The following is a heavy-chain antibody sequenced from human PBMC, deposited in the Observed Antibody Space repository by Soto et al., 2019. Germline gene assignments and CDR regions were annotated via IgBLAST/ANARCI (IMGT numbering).Heavy chain of an antibody. Sequence: EVQLVESGGGLVQPGGSLRLSCIASGFSFGSYSMNWVRQAPGRGLEWVSYISRSSSTIYHADSVKGRFTISRDNAKNSLYLQMNSLRAEDTAVYYCARGSVYHGSGDDNWGQGILVTVSS. CDR1: GFSFGSYS. V-gene: IGHV3-48*01. CDR3: ARGSVYHGSGDDN. CDR2: ISRSSSTI. J-gene: IGHJ4*02. D-gene: IGHD3-10*01.